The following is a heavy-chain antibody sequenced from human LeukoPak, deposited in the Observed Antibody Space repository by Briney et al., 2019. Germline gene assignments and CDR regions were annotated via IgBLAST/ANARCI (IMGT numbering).Heavy chain of an antibody. CDR3: ARRGYGSGSYYSDY. CDR2: ISNSGGST. D-gene: IGHD3-10*01. V-gene: IGHV3-23*01. Sequence: GGSLRPSCAASGFTFTTYAMSWVRQAPGRGLEWVSAISNSGGSTYYADSVKGRFTISRDNSKNTLYLQINSLRAEDTAIYYCARRGYGSGSYYSDYWGQGTLVTVSS. J-gene: IGHJ4*02. CDR1: GFTFTTYA.